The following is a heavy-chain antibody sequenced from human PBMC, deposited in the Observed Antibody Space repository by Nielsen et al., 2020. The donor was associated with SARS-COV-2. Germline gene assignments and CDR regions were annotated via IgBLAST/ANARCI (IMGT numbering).Heavy chain of an antibody. Sequence: SETLSLTCAVSGGSISSGGYHWNWIRQHPGKGLEWIGYLYDSGSTYYNPSLQSRVTIAGDTSKNQFSLQLTSVTAADTAFYYCARGRAVMTTFDTWGQGTLVSVSS. D-gene: IGHD2/OR15-2a*01. V-gene: IGHV4-31*11. CDR3: ARGRAVMTTFDT. J-gene: IGHJ4*02. CDR2: LYDSGST. CDR1: GGSISSGGYH.